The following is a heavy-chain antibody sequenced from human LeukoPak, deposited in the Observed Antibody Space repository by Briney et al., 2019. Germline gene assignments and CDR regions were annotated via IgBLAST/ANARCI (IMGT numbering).Heavy chain of an antibody. Sequence: GGSLRLSCAASGFTFSSYAMSWVRQAPGKGLEWISANSDSGGSTYYADSVKGRFTISRDNSKNTRYLQMNSLRAEDTAVYYCARGGYCSSTSCYQPPYYYMDVWGKGTTVTVSS. CDR2: NSDSGGST. J-gene: IGHJ6*03. D-gene: IGHD2-2*03. CDR1: GFTFSSYA. V-gene: IGHV3-23*01. CDR3: ARGGYCSSTSCYQPPYYYMDV.